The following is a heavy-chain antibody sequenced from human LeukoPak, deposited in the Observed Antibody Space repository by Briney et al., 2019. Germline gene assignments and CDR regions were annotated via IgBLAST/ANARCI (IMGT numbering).Heavy chain of an antibody. D-gene: IGHD4-17*01. J-gene: IGHJ4*02. CDR3: ARDSDGDFDY. Sequence: SETLSLTCTVSGGSISSGSYYWSWIRQPAGKGLEWIGRVYTSGSANYNPSLKSRVTISVDTSKNQFSLKLSSVTAADTAVYYCARDSDGDFDYWGQGTLVTVSS. CDR2: VYTSGSA. CDR1: GGSISSGSYY. V-gene: IGHV4-61*02.